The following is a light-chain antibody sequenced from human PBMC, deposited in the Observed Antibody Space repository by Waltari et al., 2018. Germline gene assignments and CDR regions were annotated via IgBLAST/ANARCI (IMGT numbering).Light chain of an antibody. CDR2: AAS. J-gene: IGKJ1*01. CDR3: LHYNNNPWT. V-gene: IGKV1D-13*01. Sequence: IQMTKSPSSLSASAGARVTITCRASQGIGTYLNWFQQKPGKPPKRLIFAASSLEGGVPSRFSGSGSGTDFTLTISSLQPDDFATYYCLHYNNNPWTFGQGTKVEIK. CDR1: QGIGTY.